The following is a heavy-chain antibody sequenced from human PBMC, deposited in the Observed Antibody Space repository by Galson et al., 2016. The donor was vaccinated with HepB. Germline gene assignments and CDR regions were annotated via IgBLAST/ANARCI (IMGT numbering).Heavy chain of an antibody. D-gene: IGHD3-10*01. CDR3: ARKGVRGVICDY. V-gene: IGHV2-5*02. CDR2: IYWDDDK. Sequence: PALVKPTQTLTLTCSFSGFSLNTRGVAVSWIRQPPGKALEWLALIYWDDDKRYSPSLKRRLTITKDASKKQVVLTMTNMDPVDTGTYFCARKGVRGVICDYWGQGTLVTVSS. CDR1: GFSLNTRGVA. J-gene: IGHJ4*02.